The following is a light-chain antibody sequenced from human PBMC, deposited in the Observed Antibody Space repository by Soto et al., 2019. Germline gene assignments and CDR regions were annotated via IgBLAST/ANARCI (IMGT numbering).Light chain of an antibody. CDR2: END. Sequence: QSVLTQPPSVSAAPGQKVTISCSGSSSNIGNYYVCWYQHLPGTAPKFLIYENDKRPSGIPDRFSGSKSGTSATLDITGLQTGDEDDYYCAAWDGNLRAVVFGGGTKLTV. CDR3: AAWDGNLRAVV. CDR1: SSNIGNYY. V-gene: IGLV1-51*02. J-gene: IGLJ2*01.